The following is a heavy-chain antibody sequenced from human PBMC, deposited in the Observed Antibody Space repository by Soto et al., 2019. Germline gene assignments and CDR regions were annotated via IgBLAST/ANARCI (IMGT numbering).Heavy chain of an antibody. CDR3: ARDDYKDGGNNWFDP. CDR1: GGSITNYY. Sequence: KTSETLSLTCTVSGGSITNYYWTWIRQPAGKGLEWIGRMYTKERTNYSLSFKSRVTMSVDTSKSQSSLKLNAVTAADTAVYYCARDDYKDGGNNWFDPWGQGTLVTVSS. J-gene: IGHJ5*02. D-gene: IGHD3-16*01. V-gene: IGHV4-4*07. CDR2: MYTKERT.